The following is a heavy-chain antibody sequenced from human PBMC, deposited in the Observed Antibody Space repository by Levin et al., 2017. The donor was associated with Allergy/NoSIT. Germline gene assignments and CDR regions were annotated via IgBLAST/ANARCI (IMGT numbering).Heavy chain of an antibody. V-gene: IGHV3-30-3*01. Sequence: GESLKISCAASGFTFSSYAMHWVRQAPGKGLEWVAVISYDGSNKYYADSVKGRFTISRDNSKNTLYLQMNSLRAEDTAVYYCARGYYDSSGYYYANDAFDIWGQGTMVTVSS. CDR2: ISYDGSNK. CDR1: GFTFSSYA. J-gene: IGHJ3*02. D-gene: IGHD3-22*01. CDR3: ARGYYDSSGYYYANDAFDI.